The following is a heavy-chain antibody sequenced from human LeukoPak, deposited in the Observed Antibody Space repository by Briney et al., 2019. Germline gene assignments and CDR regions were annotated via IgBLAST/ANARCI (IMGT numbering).Heavy chain of an antibody. Sequence: GRSLRLSCAASGFTFSSYGMHWVRQAPGKGLEWVSVIWYDGSNKYYTDSVKGRFTISRDNSKNTLYLQMNSLRAEDTAVYYCAKDYSNSNNWFDPWGQGTLITVSS. J-gene: IGHJ5*02. D-gene: IGHD4-11*01. CDR1: GFTFSSYG. V-gene: IGHV3-33*06. CDR3: AKDYSNSNNWFDP. CDR2: IWYDGSNK.